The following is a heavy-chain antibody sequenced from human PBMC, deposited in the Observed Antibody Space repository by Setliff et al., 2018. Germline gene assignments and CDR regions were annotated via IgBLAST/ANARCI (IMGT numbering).Heavy chain of an antibody. CDR1: GTTFNSHA. CDR2: IITAFGSA. V-gene: IGHV1-69*06. Sequence: SVKVSCKTSGTTFNSHAINWVRQAPGQGIEWMGRIITAFGSAISAQKFRDRVSITADRTTYTAYLELTSLTLEDTAVYYCATSPKKVTGSDYYNYYMDVWGKGTTVTVSS. J-gene: IGHJ6*03. CDR3: ATSPKKVTGSDYYNYYMDV. D-gene: IGHD3-9*01.